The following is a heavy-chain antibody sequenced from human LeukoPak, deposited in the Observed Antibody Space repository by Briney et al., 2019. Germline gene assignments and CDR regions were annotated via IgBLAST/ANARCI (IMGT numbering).Heavy chain of an antibody. V-gene: IGHV3-7*01. Sequence: GGSLRLSCTASGFTLSAYTMSWVRQAPGKGLEWVAKMKEDRTDESYVDSEKGRFTISRENAKNSVYLQMNSLRAEDTAVYYCARGGESRFDSCGQGTLVTVSS. D-gene: IGHD2-21*01. CDR2: MKEDRTDE. CDR1: GFTLSAYT. CDR3: ARGGESRFDS. J-gene: IGHJ4*02.